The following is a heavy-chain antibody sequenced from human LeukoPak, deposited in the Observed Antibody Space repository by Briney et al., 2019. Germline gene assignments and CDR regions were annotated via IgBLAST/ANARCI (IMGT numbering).Heavy chain of an antibody. CDR1: GGSFSDYF. Sequence: SDTLSLTCAVYGGSFSDYFWIGIRQPPGKGLEGIGGINHSGSTKYNPSLKSRVIISVDTSKSQFSLRLSSVTAADTAVYYCARNLVVAGLHPNDYWGQGTLVRVSS. V-gene: IGHV4-34*01. J-gene: IGHJ4*02. CDR2: INHSGST. CDR3: ARNLVVAGLHPNDY. D-gene: IGHD2-15*01.